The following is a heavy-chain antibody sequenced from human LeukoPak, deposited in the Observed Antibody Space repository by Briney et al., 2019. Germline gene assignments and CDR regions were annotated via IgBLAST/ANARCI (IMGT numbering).Heavy chain of an antibody. CDR3: ARVEGASSSWYIDY. CDR1: GGSISSYY. Sequence: SETLSLTCTVSGGSISSYYWSWIRQPPGKGLEWIGYIYYSGSTNYNPSLKSRVTISVDTSKNQFSLKLSSVTAADTAVYYCARVEGASSSWYIDYWGQGTLVTVSS. CDR2: IYYSGST. J-gene: IGHJ4*02. D-gene: IGHD6-13*01. V-gene: IGHV4-59*01.